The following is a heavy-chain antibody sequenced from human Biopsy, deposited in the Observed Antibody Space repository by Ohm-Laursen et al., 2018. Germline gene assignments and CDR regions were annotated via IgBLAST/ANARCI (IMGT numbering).Heavy chain of an antibody. CDR1: GVSISVDGYY. CDR3: VRVRGITPPGAFDF. Sequence: TLSLTCTVSGVSISVDGYYWAWIRQLPGKGLDWIGYIYHSGTTYYNPSLKSRLTMSVDTSKNEFSLRLRSVTAADTAVYYCVRVRGITPPGAFDFWGQGTKVAVSS. D-gene: IGHD6-13*01. J-gene: IGHJ3*01. V-gene: IGHV4-31*03. CDR2: IYHSGTT.